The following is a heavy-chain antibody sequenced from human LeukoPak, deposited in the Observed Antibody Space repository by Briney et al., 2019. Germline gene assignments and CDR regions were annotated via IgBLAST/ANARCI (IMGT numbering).Heavy chain of an antibody. CDR1: GYTFTGYY. Sequence: ASVKVSCKASGYTFTGYYMHWVRQAPGQGLEWMGWINPNSGGTNYAQKFQGRVTMTRDTSISTAHMELSRLRSDDTAVYYCARDRDYYGSELSGYWGQGPLVTVSS. J-gene: IGHJ4*02. D-gene: IGHD3-10*01. CDR2: INPNSGGT. CDR3: ARDRDYYGSELSGY. V-gene: IGHV1-2*02.